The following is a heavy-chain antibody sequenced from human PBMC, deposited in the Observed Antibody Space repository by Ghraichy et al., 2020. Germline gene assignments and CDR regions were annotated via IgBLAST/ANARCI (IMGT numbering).Heavy chain of an antibody. J-gene: IGHJ3*02. CDR1: GGSIGSNF. Sequence: SETLSLTCTISGGSIGSNFWCRIRQPPGKGLEWIGHYYYSGRTDYSPSLRSRVTISVDTSKNQFSLKMTSVTGADTALYYCANLGNTYGNAFDIWGQGTMVTVSS. CDR3: ANLGNTYGNAFDI. V-gene: IGHV4-59*01. D-gene: IGHD5-18*01. CDR2: YYYSGRT.